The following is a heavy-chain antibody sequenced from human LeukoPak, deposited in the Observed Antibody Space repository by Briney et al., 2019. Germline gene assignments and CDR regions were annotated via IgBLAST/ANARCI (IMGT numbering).Heavy chain of an antibody. Sequence: PSETLSLTCAVYGGSFSGYYWSWIRQPPGKGLEWIGEINHSGSTNYNPSLKSRVTISVDTSKNQFSLKLSSVTAADMAVYYYARAPYGDYELDYWGQGTLVTVSS. CDR3: ARAPYGDYELDY. J-gene: IGHJ4*02. D-gene: IGHD4-17*01. CDR2: INHSGST. V-gene: IGHV4-34*01. CDR1: GGSFSGYY.